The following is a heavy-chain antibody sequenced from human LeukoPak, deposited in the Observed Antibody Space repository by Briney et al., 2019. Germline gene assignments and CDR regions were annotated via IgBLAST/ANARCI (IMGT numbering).Heavy chain of an antibody. D-gene: IGHD3-10*01. Sequence: GGSLRLSCAASGFTFSSYWMSWVRQAPGKGLEWVANIRQDGSEKYYVDSVKGRFTISRDNAKNSLYLQMNSLRAEDTAVYYCARHGSITMVRGRLRYYYMDVWGKGTTVTISS. J-gene: IGHJ6*03. CDR1: GFTFSSYW. CDR3: ARHGSITMVRGRLRYYYMDV. V-gene: IGHV3-7*03. CDR2: IRQDGSEK.